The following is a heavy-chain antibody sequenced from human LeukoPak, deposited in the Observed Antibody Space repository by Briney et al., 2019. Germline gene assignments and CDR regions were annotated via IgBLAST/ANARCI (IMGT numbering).Heavy chain of an antibody. D-gene: IGHD3-22*01. J-gene: IGHJ4*02. Sequence: GSLRLSWGGSGFTFGRHTMVWVRQPPGEGVEGGSSISSSSTYLYYAESVKGRFTISRDNAKNTLYLQMNSLGAEDTAVYYCARRKDDSSGPDDYWGQGTLVTVSS. CDR1: GFTFGRHT. V-gene: IGHV3-21*01. CDR3: ARRKDDSSGPDDY. CDR2: ISSSSTYL.